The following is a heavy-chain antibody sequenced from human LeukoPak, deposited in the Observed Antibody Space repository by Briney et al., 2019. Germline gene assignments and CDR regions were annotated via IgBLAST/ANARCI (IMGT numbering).Heavy chain of an antibody. V-gene: IGHV3-23*01. CDR1: GVTFSSYA. J-gene: IGHJ4*02. D-gene: IGHD3-22*01. CDR2: ISGSGGDT. CDR3: AKYDSFDHYYDSSGRFDC. Sequence: HPGGSLRLSCAAAGVTFSSYAMSCVREAPGKGLEWGSAISGSGGDTYHADSVKGRFAISRDNSKNTLFLQMNSLRAEDTAVYYCAKYDSFDHYYDSSGRFDCWGQGTLVTVSS.